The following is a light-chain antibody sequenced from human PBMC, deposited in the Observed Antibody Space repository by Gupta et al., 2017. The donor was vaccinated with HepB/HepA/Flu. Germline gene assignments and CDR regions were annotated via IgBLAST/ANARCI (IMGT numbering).Light chain of an antibody. CDR2: DAS. CDR1: QDISNY. CDR3: QQYDNLPLT. V-gene: IGKV1-33*01. Sequence: DIQMTQSPSSLSASVGDRVTITCQASQDISNYLNWYQQKPGKAPKLLIYDASNLGTGVPSRFSGSGSGTDFTVTISSLQPEDIATYYCQQYDNLPLTFGGGTKVEIK. J-gene: IGKJ4*01.